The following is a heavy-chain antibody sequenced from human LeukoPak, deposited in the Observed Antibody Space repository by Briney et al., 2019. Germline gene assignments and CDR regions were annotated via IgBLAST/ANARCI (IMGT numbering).Heavy chain of an antibody. V-gene: IGHV4-31*03. D-gene: IGHD6-13*01. CDR2: IYYSGST. Sequence: SETPSLTCTFSGGSLSSGGYYWRWVRQHPGKGLEWVGYIYYSGSTYYNPSLKSRVTISVDTSKNQFSLKLSSVTAADTAVYYCARASGSSWYGYFDYWGQGTLVTVSS. CDR3: ARASGSSWYGYFDY. J-gene: IGHJ4*02. CDR1: GGSLSSGGYY.